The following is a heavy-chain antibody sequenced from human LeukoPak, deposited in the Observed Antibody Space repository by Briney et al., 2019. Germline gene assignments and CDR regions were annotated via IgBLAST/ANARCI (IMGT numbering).Heavy chain of an antibody. CDR2: MYSGGST. J-gene: IGHJ6*02. Sequence: RGGSLRLSCAASGFTVSSYYMTWVRQAPGKGLEWVSVMYSGGSTYYADSVKGRVAISRDNSQNTVFLQMNSVRVEDTAVYYCARSYSNHLFGMDVWGQGTAVTVSS. CDR3: ARSYSNHLFGMDV. D-gene: IGHD4-11*01. CDR1: GFTVSSYY. V-gene: IGHV3-66*01.